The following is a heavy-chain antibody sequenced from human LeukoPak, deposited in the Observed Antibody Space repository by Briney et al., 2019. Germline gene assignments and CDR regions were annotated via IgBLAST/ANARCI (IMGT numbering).Heavy chain of an antibody. CDR1: GFTFSSYA. V-gene: IGHV3-30*04. CDR2: ISYDGSNK. J-gene: IGHJ5*02. CDR3: AKGGPGDGNWFDL. D-gene: IGHD2-21*02. Sequence: GSLRLSCAASGFTFSSYAMHWVRQAPGKGLEWVTLISYDGSNKYYADSVKGRFTISRDNPKNTLYLQMNSLRGEDTAVYYCAKGGPGDGNWFDLWGQGTLVTVSS.